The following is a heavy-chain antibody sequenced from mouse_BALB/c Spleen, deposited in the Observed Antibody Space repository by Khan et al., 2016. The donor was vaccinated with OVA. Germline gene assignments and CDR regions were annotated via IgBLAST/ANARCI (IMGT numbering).Heavy chain of an antibody. CDR1: GYTFSSYW. D-gene: IGHD2-1*01. J-gene: IGHJ1*01. V-gene: IGHV1-9*01. CDR2: ILPGNCST. CDR3: ARYGNHWYFDV. Sequence: QMQLEESGAELMKPGASVKISCKATGYTFSSYWIEWVKQRPGHGLEWIGEILPGNCSTNYNEKFEGKATFTADTSSNTAYMQLSSLTSEDSAVYYCARYGNHWYFDVWGAGTAVTVSS.